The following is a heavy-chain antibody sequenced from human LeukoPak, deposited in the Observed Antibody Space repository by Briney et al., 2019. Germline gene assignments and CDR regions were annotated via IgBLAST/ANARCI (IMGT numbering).Heavy chain of an antibody. CDR3: ASMNTGHYFDY. CDR1: GFTVSSNY. V-gene: IGHV3-53*01. J-gene: IGHJ4*02. D-gene: IGHD1-14*01. CDR2: IYSGGST. Sequence: PGGSLRLSCAASGFTVSSNYMSWVRQAPGKGLEWVSVIYSGGSTYYADSVKGRFTISRDNSKNTLYLQMNSLRAEDMAVYYCASMNTGHYFDYWGQGTLVTVSS.